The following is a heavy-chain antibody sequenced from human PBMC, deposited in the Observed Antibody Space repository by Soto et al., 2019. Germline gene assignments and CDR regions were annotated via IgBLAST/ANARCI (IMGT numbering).Heavy chain of an antibody. Sequence: GGSLRLSCAASGFTFSDYYMSWIRQAPGKGLEWVSYISSSGSTIYYADSVKGRFTISRDNAKNQVSLNLTSVTAADTAVYYCARGYSHYAHWGRGTLVTVSS. V-gene: IGHV3-11*01. D-gene: IGHD4-4*01. CDR1: GFTFSDYY. CDR2: ISSSGSTI. CDR3: ARGYSHYAH. J-gene: IGHJ4*02.